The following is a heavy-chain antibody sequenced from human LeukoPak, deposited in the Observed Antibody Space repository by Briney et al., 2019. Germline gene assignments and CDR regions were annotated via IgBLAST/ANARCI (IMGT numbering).Heavy chain of an antibody. CDR1: AVSVSNSDFH. Sequence: ASETLSLTCTVSAVSVSNSDFHWGWVRQTPWRGLEWIGSVYYTGRNDYTPSFRSRVTVSVDTSKNQFSLRLRSVTAADTAFYYCARDSNRYGSGSYFLLDYWGQGILVTVSS. D-gene: IGHD3-10*01. V-gene: IGHV4-39*07. J-gene: IGHJ4*02. CDR2: VYYTGRN. CDR3: ARDSNRYGSGSYFLLDY.